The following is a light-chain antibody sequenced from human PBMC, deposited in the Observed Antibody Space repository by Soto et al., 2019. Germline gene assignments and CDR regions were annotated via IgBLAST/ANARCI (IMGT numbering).Light chain of an antibody. CDR3: QQYESYWT. V-gene: IGKV1-5*03. CDR1: QTITNW. Sequence: DIQMTQSPSTLSASVGDRVTITCRASQTITNWLAWYQQKPGKAPKFLIYKSSSLESGVPSRFSGSGSGTEFTLTINGLQPDDFATYYCQQYESYWTFGQGTKVEIK. J-gene: IGKJ1*01. CDR2: KSS.